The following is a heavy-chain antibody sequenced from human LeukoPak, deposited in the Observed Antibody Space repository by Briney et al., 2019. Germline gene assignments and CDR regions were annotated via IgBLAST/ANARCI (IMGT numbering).Heavy chain of an antibody. CDR3: AHRSYYDSSGYGLFDF. CDR1: GFSLTTSGVG. CDR2: IYWNDDE. Sequence: ESGPTLVKPTQTLTLTCTFSGFSLTTSGVGVAWIRQPPGKVLEWLALIYWNDDERYSPSLKSRLTITKDTSKNQVVLTMTNMDPVDTATYYCAHRSYYDSSGYGLFDFWGQGTLVTVSS. D-gene: IGHD3-22*01. J-gene: IGHJ4*02. V-gene: IGHV2-5*01.